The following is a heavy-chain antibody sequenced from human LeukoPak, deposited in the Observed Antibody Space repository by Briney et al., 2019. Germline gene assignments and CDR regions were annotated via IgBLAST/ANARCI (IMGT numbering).Heavy chain of an antibody. D-gene: IGHD4-17*01. V-gene: IGHV1-46*01. CDR3: ARDLLRSYDYGDYQRYNWFDP. Sequence: ASVKVSCKASGGTFSSYAFSWVRQAPGQGLEWMGIINPSGGSTSYAQKFQGRVTMTRDMSTSTVYMELSSLRSEDTAVYYCARDLLRSYDYGDYQRYNWFDPWGQGTLVTVSS. CDR2: INPSGGST. J-gene: IGHJ5*02. CDR1: GGTFSSYA.